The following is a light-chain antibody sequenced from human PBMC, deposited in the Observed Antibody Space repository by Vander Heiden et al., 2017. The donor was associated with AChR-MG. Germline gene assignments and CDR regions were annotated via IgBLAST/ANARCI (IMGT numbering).Light chain of an antibody. J-gene: IGLJ3*02. V-gene: IGLV3-9*01. Sequence: SSEVSQPLSESVALGQTARITCGGNNIGMKNVHWYQQKPGQAPVLVIYRDNNRPSGIPERFSGSNSGNTATLTISRAQAGDEADYYCQVWDSSTVVFGGGTKLTVL. CDR3: QVWDSSTVV. CDR1: NIGMKN. CDR2: RDN.